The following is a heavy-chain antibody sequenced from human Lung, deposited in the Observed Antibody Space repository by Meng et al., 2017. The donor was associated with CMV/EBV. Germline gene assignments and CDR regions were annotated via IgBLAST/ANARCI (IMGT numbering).Heavy chain of an antibody. D-gene: IGHD6-19*01. CDR1: GYTFTSFF. CDR3: ARGNGWRFDY. Sequence: VQCGCEFKKSGDSLKVACQAAGYTFTSFFMNWVPQAPGQGLEWLGWININTGNPTYAQGFTGRFVFSLDTSVSTAYLQIDSLKADDTAVYYCARGNGWRFDYWGQGTLVTVSS. J-gene: IGHJ4*02. CDR2: ININTGNP. V-gene: IGHV7-4-1*01.